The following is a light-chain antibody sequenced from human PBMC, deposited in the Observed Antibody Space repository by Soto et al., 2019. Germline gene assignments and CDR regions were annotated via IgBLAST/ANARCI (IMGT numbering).Light chain of an antibody. CDR2: GAS. V-gene: IGKV3-20*01. CDR3: QQYGALPPT. CDR1: QTVSNTY. J-gene: IGKJ4*01. Sequence: EIVLTQFPGALSLSPGERVTLSGRASQTVSNTYLAWYQQKSGQAPKFLIYGASNRATGIPERFSGSGSGTDFTLTISRLEPEDFAVYYCQQYGALPPTFGGGTKVEIK.